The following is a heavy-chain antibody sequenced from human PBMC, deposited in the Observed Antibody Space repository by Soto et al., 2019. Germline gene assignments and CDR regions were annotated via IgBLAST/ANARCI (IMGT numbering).Heavy chain of an antibody. Sequence: QVQLVQSGAEVKKPGASVKVSCKTSGYTFTSYSMHWVRQAPGQGLEWMGIINPSGGTTTYAQKFQGRVTMTRDTSTTSVSMELSSLKSEDTAVYYCARSGPCIDRWGQGTLVTVSS. J-gene: IGHJ5*02. CDR1: GYTFTSYS. CDR3: ARSGPCIDR. V-gene: IGHV1-46*03. CDR2: INPSGGTT.